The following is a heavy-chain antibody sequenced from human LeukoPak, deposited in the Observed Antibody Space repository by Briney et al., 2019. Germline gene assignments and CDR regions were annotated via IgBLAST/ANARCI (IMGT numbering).Heavy chain of an antibody. V-gene: IGHV3-21*01. J-gene: IGHJ5*02. CDR2: ISSSSSYI. CDR1: GFTFSSYS. CDR3: ARGIVGATSWFDP. Sequence: TGGSLRLSCAASGFTFSSYSMNWVRQAPGKGLVWVSSISSSSSYIYYADSVKGRFTISRDNAKNSLYLQMNSLRAEDTAVYYCARGIVGATSWFDPWGQGTLVTVSS. D-gene: IGHD1-26*01.